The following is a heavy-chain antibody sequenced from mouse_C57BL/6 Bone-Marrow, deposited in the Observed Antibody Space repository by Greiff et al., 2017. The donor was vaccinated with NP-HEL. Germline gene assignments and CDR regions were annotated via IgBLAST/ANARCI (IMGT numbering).Heavy chain of an antibody. Sequence: EVKLMESGPGLVKPSQSLSLTCSVTGYSITSGYYWNWIRQFPGNKLEWMGYISYDGSNNYNPSLKNRISITRDTSKNQFFLKLNSVTTEDTATYYCARKEGYYFDYWGQGTTLTVSS. J-gene: IGHJ2*01. V-gene: IGHV3-6*01. CDR2: ISYDGSN. CDR3: ARKEGYYFDY. CDR1: GYSITSGYY.